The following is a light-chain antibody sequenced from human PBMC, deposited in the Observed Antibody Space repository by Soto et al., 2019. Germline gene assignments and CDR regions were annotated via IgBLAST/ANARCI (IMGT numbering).Light chain of an antibody. CDR3: CSYAGSSTFYV. CDR2: EVS. Sequence: QSVLTQPASVSGSPGQSITISCTGTSSDVGSYNLVPWYQQHPGKVPKLMIFEVSKRPSGVSNRFSGSKSGDTASLTISGLQAEDEADYYCCSYAGSSTFYVFGTGTKVTVL. V-gene: IGLV2-23*02. J-gene: IGLJ1*01. CDR1: SSDVGSYNL.